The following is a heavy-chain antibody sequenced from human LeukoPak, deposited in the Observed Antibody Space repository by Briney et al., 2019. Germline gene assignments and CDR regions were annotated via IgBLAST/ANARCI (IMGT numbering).Heavy chain of an antibody. CDR1: GGSISSYY. Sequence: SETLSLTCTVSGGSISSYYWSWIRQPPGKGLEWIGSINSIGRIYYNPSLKSRVTKSVDTSKNQFSLKLTSVTAADTAVYYCARHDTGSERFDPWGQGTLVTVSS. J-gene: IGHJ5*02. CDR3: ARHDTGSERFDP. V-gene: IGHV4-59*04. CDR2: INSIGRI. D-gene: IGHD1-14*01.